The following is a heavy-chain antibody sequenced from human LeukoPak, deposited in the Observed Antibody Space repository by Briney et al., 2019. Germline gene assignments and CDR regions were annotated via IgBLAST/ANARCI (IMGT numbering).Heavy chain of an antibody. V-gene: IGHV3-23*01. CDR1: GFTFSSYG. D-gene: IGHD3-10*01. CDR3: ARDISGRSYYYYMDV. Sequence: PGGSLRLSCAASGFTFSSYGMSWVRQAPGKGLEWVSAISGSGGSTYYADSVKGRFTISRDNSKNTLYLQMNSLRAEDTAVYYCARDISGRSYYYYMDVWGKGTTVTVSS. CDR2: ISGSGGST. J-gene: IGHJ6*03.